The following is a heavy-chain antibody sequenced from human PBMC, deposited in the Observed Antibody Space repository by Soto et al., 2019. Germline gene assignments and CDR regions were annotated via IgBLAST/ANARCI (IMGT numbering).Heavy chain of an antibody. Sequence: EVQLVESGGGLIQPGGSLRLSCAVSGFTVSSNYMNWVRQAPGKGLEWVSAINGGSTTYYADSVKGRFTISRDNSKNTLYLQMNSLRAEDTAVYYCAKDKDWSGVYGMDVWGQGTTVTVSS. D-gene: IGHD3-3*01. V-gene: IGHV3-53*01. CDR1: GFTVSSNY. CDR3: AKDKDWSGVYGMDV. CDR2: INGGSTT. J-gene: IGHJ6*02.